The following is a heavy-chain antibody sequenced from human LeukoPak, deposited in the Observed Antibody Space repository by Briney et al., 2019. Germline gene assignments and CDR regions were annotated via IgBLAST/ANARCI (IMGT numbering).Heavy chain of an antibody. CDR2: IYYSGST. CDR3: ARHPAASIAARQYYTDV. Sequence: SETLSLTCTVSGGSISSSSYYWGWIRQPPGKGLEWIGSIYYSGSTYYNPSLKSRVTISVDTSKNQFSLKLSSVTAADTAVYYCARHPAASIAARQYYTDVWGKGTTVTVSS. D-gene: IGHD6-6*01. V-gene: IGHV4-39*01. J-gene: IGHJ6*03. CDR1: GGSISSSSYY.